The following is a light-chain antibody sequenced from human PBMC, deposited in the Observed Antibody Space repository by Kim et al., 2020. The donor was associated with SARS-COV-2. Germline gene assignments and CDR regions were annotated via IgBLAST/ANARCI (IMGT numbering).Light chain of an antibody. J-gene: IGLJ3*02. CDR2: SDN. CDR3: ATWDDSLEGWV. V-gene: IGLV1-44*01. Sequence: ELTQPPSASGTPGQRVTISCSGSSSNIGSNPVNWYLQLPGTAPILLFYSDNQRPSGVPGRFSGSKSGTSASLVISGLQSEDEADYYCATWDDSLEGWVFGGGTKLTVL. CDR1: SSNIGSNP.